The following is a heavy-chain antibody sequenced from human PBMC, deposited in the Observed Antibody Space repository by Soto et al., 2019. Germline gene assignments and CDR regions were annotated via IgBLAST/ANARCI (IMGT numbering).Heavy chain of an antibody. CDR2: IDTGGGGT. J-gene: IGHJ4*02. CDR3: AKGPEQLVHGVFDY. CDR1: GFTLSSCV. D-gene: IGHD6-6*01. Sequence: EVQLLESGGGLVQPGGSLRLSCAASGFTLSSCVMTWVRQAPGKGLEWVSGIDTGGGGTYYADSVKGRFTISRDNSKNTLYRQVYSLRAEDTAVYYCAKGPEQLVHGVFDYWGQGTLVTVFS. V-gene: IGHV3-23*01.